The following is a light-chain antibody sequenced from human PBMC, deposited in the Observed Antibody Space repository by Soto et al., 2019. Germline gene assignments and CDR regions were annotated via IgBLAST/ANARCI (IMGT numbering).Light chain of an antibody. CDR2: GAS. CDR1: QSVSSSY. V-gene: IGKV3-20*01. Sequence: SACTQSIGTLSLSPGERATLSSRASQSVSSSYLAWYQQKPGQAPRLLIYGASSRATGIPDRFSGSGSGTDFTLTISRLEPEDFAVYYCQQYGSSPLTFGQRTRLEIK. CDR3: QQYGSSPLT. J-gene: IGKJ5*01.